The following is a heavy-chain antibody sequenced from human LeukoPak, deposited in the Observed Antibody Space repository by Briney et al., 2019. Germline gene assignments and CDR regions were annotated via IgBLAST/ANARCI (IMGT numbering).Heavy chain of an antibody. V-gene: IGHV1-18*01. J-gene: IGHJ3*02. CDR1: GYTFTSYG. Sequence: GASVKVSCKGSGYTFTSYGFNWVRQAHCQGLERVGLINAYNSNTNYAQKLQGRVNMTTDTSTSTAYMELRSLRSDDTAVYYCARDRGTLYYDILTGYYNDAFDIWGQGTMVTVSS. CDR2: INAYNSNT. CDR3: ARDRGTLYYDILTGYYNDAFDI. D-gene: IGHD3-9*01.